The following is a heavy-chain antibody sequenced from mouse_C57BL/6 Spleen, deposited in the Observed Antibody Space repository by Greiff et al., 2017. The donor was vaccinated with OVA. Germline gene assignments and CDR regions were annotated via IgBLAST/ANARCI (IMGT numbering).Heavy chain of an antibody. V-gene: IGHV1-81*01. CDR3: ARSMDY. CDR2: IYPRSGNT. J-gene: IGHJ4*01. Sequence: QVQLQQSGAELARPGASVKLSCKASGFTFTSYGISWVKQRTGQGLEWIGEIYPRSGNTYYNEKFKGKATLTADKSSSTAYMELRSLTSGDSAVYFCARSMDYWGQGTSVTVSS. CDR1: GFTFTSYG.